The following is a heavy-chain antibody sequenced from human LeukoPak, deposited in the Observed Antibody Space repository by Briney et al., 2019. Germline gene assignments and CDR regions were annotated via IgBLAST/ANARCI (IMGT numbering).Heavy chain of an antibody. J-gene: IGHJ6*02. V-gene: IGHV4-4*02. CDR1: GGSISSSNW. Sequence: SGTLSLTCAVSGGSISSSNWWSWVRQPPGKGREWIGEIYHSGSTNYNPSLKSRVTLSVDKSKNQFSLKLSSVTAADTAVYYCARDRKESSWAGYYYYGMDVGGQGTTVTVSS. CDR2: IYHSGST. CDR3: ARDRKESSWAGYYYYGMDV. D-gene: IGHD6-13*01.